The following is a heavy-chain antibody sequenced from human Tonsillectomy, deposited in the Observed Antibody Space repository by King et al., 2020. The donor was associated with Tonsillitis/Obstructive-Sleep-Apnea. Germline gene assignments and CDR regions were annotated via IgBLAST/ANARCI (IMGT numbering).Heavy chain of an antibody. CDR1: GFTFSSYA. Sequence: VQLVESGGGVVQPGRSLRLSCAASGFTFSSYAMHWVRQAPGKGLEWVAVISYDGSNKYYADSVKGRFTISRDNSKNTLYLQMNSLRAEDTAVYYCARGITMVRGVRVYYGMDVWGQGTTVTDSS. J-gene: IGHJ6*02. D-gene: IGHD3-10*01. CDR2: ISYDGSNK. V-gene: IGHV3-30*04. CDR3: ARGITMVRGVRVYYGMDV.